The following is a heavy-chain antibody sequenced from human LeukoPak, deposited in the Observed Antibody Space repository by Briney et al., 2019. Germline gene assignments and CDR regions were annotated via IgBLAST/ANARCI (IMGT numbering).Heavy chain of an antibody. CDR1: GYSFSTYW. V-gene: IGHV5-51*01. J-gene: IGHJ6*02. Sequence: GASLKISCQGAGYSFSTYWIGCGRQMAGKGVEWMEIIHSGDSNTRYSPSFQGQVTISVDKALSTAYLQWSSLKASDTAMYYCGRYPPGHYGMDVWGQGTTVTVSS. CDR3: GRYPPGHYGMDV. CDR2: IHSGDSNT.